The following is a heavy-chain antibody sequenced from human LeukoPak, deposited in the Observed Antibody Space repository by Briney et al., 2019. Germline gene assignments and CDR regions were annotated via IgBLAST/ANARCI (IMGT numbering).Heavy chain of an antibody. CDR2: INHSGST. D-gene: IGHD3-10*01. V-gene: IGHV4-34*01. Sequence: SETLSLTCAVYGGXFSGYYWSWIRQPPGKGLEWIGEINHSGSTNYNPSLKSRVTISVDTSKNQFSLKLSSVTAADTAVYYCARDAYYYGSGSYSARPHYFDYWGQGTLVTVSS. J-gene: IGHJ4*02. CDR1: GGXFSGYY. CDR3: ARDAYYYGSGSYSARPHYFDY.